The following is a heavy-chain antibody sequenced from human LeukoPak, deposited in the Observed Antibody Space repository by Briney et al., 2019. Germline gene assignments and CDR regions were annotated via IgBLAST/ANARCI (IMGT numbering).Heavy chain of an antibody. D-gene: IGHD3-3*01. J-gene: IGHJ4*02. CDR2: IYWDDDK. CDR3: ALSQAEVTIFGVVIIRDFDY. CDR1: GFSLSTSGVG. V-gene: IGHV2-5*02. Sequence: ASGPTLVNPTQTLTLTCTFSGFSLSTSGVGVGWIRQPPGKALEWLALIYWDDDKRYSPSLKSRLTITKDTSKNQVVLTMTNMDPVDTATYYCALSQAEVTIFGVVIIRDFDYWGQGTLVTVSS.